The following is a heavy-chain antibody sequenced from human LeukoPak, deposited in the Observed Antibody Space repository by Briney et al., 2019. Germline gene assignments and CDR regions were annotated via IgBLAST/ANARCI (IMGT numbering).Heavy chain of an antibody. D-gene: IGHD2-15*01. J-gene: IGHJ5*02. CDR3: ARSIVVVVAATRWFDP. V-gene: IGHV4-39*01. CDR1: GGSISSSSYY. CDR2: IYYSGST. Sequence: SETLSLTCTVSGGSISSSSYYWGWIRQPPGKGLEWIGSIYYSGSTYYNPSLKSRVTISVDTSENQFSLKLSSVTAADTAVYYCARSIVVVVAATRWFDPWGQGTLVTVSS.